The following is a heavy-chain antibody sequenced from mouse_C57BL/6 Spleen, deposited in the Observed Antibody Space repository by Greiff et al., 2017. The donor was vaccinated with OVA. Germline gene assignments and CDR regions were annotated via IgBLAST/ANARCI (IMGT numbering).Heavy chain of an antibody. V-gene: IGHV1-85*01. CDR1: GYTFTSYD. Sequence: QVQLQQSGPELVKPGASVKLSCQASGYTFTSYDINWVKQRPGQGLEWIGWIYPRDGSTTYNEKFKGKATFTEDTSSSTAYIELHSLTSDDSSVYFCARLEYFDYWGQGTTLTVSS. CDR2: IYPRDGST. CDR3: ARLEYFDY. J-gene: IGHJ2*01.